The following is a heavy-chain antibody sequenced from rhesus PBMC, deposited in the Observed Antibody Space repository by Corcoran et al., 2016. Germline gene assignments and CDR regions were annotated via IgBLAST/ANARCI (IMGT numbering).Heavy chain of an antibody. Sequence: QLQLQESGPGLVKPSETLSVTCAVSGGSISSSYWSWIRQAPGKGLEWIGYIFGSGSSTNYHPSLKSRVTLSVDTSKHQLSLKLSSVTAADTAVYYCASGGVAAPFDYWGQGVLVTVSS. CDR2: IFGSGSST. J-gene: IGHJ4*01. CDR3: ASGGVAAPFDY. V-gene: IGHV4-169*02. D-gene: IGHD4-29*01. CDR1: GGSISSSY.